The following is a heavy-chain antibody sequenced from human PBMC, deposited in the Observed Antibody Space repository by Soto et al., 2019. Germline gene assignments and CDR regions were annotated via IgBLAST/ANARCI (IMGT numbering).Heavy chain of an antibody. V-gene: IGHV1-69*01. J-gene: IGHJ4*02. CDR3: ARVGAIAAAGSPTYYFDY. Sequence: QVQLVQSGAEVKKPGSSVKVSCKASGGTFSSYAISWVRQAPGQGLEWMGGIIPIFGTANYAQKFQGRVTITADESTSTAYMELSSLRSEDTAVYYCARVGAIAAAGSPTYYFDYWGQGTLVTVSS. CDR2: IIPIFGTA. D-gene: IGHD6-13*01. CDR1: GGTFSSYA.